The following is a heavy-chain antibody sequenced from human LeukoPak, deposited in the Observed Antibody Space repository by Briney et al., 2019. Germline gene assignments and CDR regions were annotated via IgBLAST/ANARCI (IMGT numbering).Heavy chain of an antibody. D-gene: IGHD3-9*01. CDR3: ALLDWLAGRLFS. V-gene: IGHV1-18*01. CDR1: GYTFTSYG. Sequence: ASVTVSRKASGYTFTSYGISWVRQAPGQGLAWMGWISAYNGNTNYAQKLQGRVTMTTHTSTSTAYRGLRSLRSDDTAVYYCALLDWLAGRLFSWGERTLGSLSS. J-gene: IGHJ5*02. CDR2: ISAYNGNT.